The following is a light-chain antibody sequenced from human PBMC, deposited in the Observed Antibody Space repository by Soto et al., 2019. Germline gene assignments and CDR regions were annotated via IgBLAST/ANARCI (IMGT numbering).Light chain of an antibody. CDR3: QQYYSTPYT. J-gene: IGKJ2*01. CDR2: WAS. V-gene: IGKV4-1*01. CDR1: PSVLSSSNNKNY. Sequence: DFVMTQTPDSLAVSLGEKATINCKSSPSVLSSSNNKNYLAWYQQKPGQPPKLLFYWASTRDSGVPDRFSGSGSGTDFTLTISSLRAEDVAVYYCQQYYSTPYTFGQGTKLEIK.